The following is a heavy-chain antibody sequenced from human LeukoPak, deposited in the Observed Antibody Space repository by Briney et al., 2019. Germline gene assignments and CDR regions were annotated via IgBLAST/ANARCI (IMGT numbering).Heavy chain of an antibody. J-gene: IGHJ4*02. CDR3: ARGVYCSGGSCYIPFDY. Sequence: PSETLSLTCAVYGGSFSGYYWSWIRQPPGKGLEWIGEINHSGRTNYNPSLKSRVTISVDTSKNQSSLKLSSVTAADTAVYYCARGVYCSGGSCYIPFDYWGQGTLVTVSS. V-gene: IGHV4-34*01. CDR2: INHSGRT. D-gene: IGHD2-15*01. CDR1: GGSFSGYY.